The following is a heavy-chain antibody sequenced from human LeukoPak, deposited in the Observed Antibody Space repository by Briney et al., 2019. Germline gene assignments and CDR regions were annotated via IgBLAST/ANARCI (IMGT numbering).Heavy chain of an antibody. J-gene: IGHJ4*02. V-gene: IGHV4-34*01. CDR1: GGSFSDYY. Sequence: SETLSLTCAVYGGSFSDYYWSWIRQSPGKGLEWIGSIYYSGSTYYNPSLKSRVTISVDTSKNQFSLKLSSVTAADTAVYYCARDLDCGGDCPIGGYWGQGTQVTVSS. CDR2: IYYSGST. D-gene: IGHD2-21*02. CDR3: ARDLDCGGDCPIGGY.